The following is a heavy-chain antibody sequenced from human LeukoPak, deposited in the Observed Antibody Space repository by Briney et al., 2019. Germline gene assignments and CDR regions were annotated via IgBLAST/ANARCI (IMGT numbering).Heavy chain of an antibody. CDR2: ISSSIGYI. J-gene: IGHJ4*02. Sequence: PGGSLRLSCAASGFTFSSYSMSCGRQAPGKGLEWVSAISSSIGYIYYADSVKGRFTISRDSAKNSLYLQMNSWRAEDTAVYYCARDLTTLNWGKGTLVTVSS. D-gene: IGHD4-4*01. CDR3: ARDLTTLN. CDR1: GFTFSSYS. V-gene: IGHV3-21*01.